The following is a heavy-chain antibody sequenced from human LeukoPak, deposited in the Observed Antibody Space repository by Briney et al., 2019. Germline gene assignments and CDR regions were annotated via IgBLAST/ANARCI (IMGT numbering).Heavy chain of an antibody. V-gene: IGHV1-2*02. Sequence: GASVKVSCKASGYTFTGYYMHWVRQAPGQGLEWMGWINPNSGGTNYAQKFQGRVTMTRDTSISTAYMELSRLRSDDTAVYYCARGLRHYDSSHSYYFDYWGQGTLVTVSS. CDR1: GYTFTGYY. D-gene: IGHD3-22*01. CDR2: INPNSGGT. CDR3: ARGLRHYDSSHSYYFDY. J-gene: IGHJ4*02.